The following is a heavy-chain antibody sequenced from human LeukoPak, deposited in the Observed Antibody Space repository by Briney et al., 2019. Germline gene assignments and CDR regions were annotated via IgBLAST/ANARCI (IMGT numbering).Heavy chain of an antibody. J-gene: IGHJ4*02. Sequence: PSETLSLTCTVSGDSISTYYWSWIRQPPGKGLEWIGYIYYRVTSDYNPSLKSRVTMSVDMSTRQISLKLSSVTAADTAVYYCARDSGSYYLNYWGQGTLVTVSS. CDR2: IYYRVTS. CDR1: GDSISTYY. CDR3: ARDSGSYYLNY. V-gene: IGHV4-59*01. D-gene: IGHD1-26*01.